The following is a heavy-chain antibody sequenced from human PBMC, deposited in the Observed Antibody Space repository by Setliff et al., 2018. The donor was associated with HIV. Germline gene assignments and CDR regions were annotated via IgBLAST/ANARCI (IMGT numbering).Heavy chain of an antibody. CDR2: IYQSGST. D-gene: IGHD5-18*01. CDR1: GGSISSSTYY. V-gene: IGHV4-39*07. J-gene: IGHJ1*01. CDR3: ARGGYSYGFGRHRAYFQY. Sequence: PSETLSLTCTVSGGSISSSTYYWGWIRQPPGKGLEWIASIYQSGSTYYNPSLKSRVIISIDTSKNQFSLKLSSVTAADTAVFYCARGGYSYGFGRHRAYFQYWGQGTQVTVSS.